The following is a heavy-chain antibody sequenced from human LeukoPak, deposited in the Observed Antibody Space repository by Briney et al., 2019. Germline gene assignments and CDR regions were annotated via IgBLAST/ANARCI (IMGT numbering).Heavy chain of an antibody. CDR3: ARRGGGIAVAGPYNWFDP. D-gene: IGHD6-19*01. Sequence: SQTLSLTCTVSGGSISSGSYYWSWIRQPAGKGLEWIGHIYSSGSSNYSPSLKSRVTISVDTSKNQFSLKLSSVTAADTAVYYCARRGGGIAVAGPYNWFDPWGQGTLVTVSS. J-gene: IGHJ5*02. CDR2: IYSSGSS. CDR1: GGSISSGSYY. V-gene: IGHV4-61*09.